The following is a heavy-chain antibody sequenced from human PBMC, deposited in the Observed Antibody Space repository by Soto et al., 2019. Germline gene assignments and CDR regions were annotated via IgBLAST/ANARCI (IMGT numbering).Heavy chain of an antibody. Sequence: GGSLRLSCAASGFTFSTYAMSWVRQGPGKGLEWVSGISGSGGSTYYADSVKGRFTISRDNSKNTLYLQMNGLRAEDTAVYYCAKALRIYYDSSGYYAVGFAYWGPGTLVTVSS. CDR2: ISGSGGST. V-gene: IGHV3-23*01. D-gene: IGHD3-22*01. CDR3: AKALRIYYDSSGYYAVGFAY. J-gene: IGHJ4*02. CDR1: GFTFSTYA.